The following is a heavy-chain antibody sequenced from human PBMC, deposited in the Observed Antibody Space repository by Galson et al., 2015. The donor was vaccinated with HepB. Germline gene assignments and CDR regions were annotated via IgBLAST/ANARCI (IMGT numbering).Heavy chain of an antibody. CDR1: GGSISSGGYY. J-gene: IGHJ2*01. CDR2: IYYSGST. V-gene: IGHV4-31*03. Sequence: TLSLTCTVSGGSISSGGYYWSWIRQHPGKGLEWIGYIYYSGSTYYNPSLKSRVTISVDTSKDQFSLKLSSVTAADTAVYYCARDHWRGYCSGGSCYQKKDHRWYFDLWGRGTLVTVSS. CDR3: ARDHWRGYCSGGSCYQKKDHRWYFDL. D-gene: IGHD2-15*01.